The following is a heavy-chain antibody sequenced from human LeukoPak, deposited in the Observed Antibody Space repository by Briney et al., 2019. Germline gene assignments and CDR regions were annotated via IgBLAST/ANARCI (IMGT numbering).Heavy chain of an antibody. CDR1: GGTFSSYA. Sequence: ASVKVSCKASGGTFSSYAISWVRQAPGQGLEWMGGIIPIFGTANYAQKFQGRVTITAGESTSTAYMELSSLRSDDTAVHYCARVERNWFDPWGQGTLVTVSS. J-gene: IGHJ5*02. CDR3: ARVERNWFDP. CDR2: IIPIFGTA. V-gene: IGHV1-69*13. D-gene: IGHD3-3*01.